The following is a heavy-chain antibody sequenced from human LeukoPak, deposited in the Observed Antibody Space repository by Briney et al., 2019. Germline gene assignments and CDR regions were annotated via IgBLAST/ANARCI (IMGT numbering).Heavy chain of an antibody. CDR1: GYSFTSYW. D-gene: IGHD3-22*01. J-gene: IGHJ4*02. V-gene: IGHV5-51*01. CDR2: IYPGYSDT. CDR3: ARLDDSSGYYIDY. Sequence: KRGESLKTSCKGSGYSFTSYWIGWVRQMPGKGLEWMGIIYPGYSDTRYSPSFQGQVTISADKSISTAYLQWSSLKASDTAMYYCARLDDSSGYYIDYWGQGTLVTVSS.